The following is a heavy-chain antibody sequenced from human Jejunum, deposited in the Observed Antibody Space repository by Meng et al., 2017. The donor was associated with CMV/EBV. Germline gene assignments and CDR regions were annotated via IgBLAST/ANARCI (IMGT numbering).Heavy chain of an antibody. D-gene: IGHD2-2*01. Sequence: LTCSVYGGSFSGYYWSWIRQPPGKGLEWIGEINHSGSTNYIPSLKSRVTMSVDTSKNQFSLKLSSVTAADTAVYYCARMPSNTIDYWGQGTLVTVSS. V-gene: IGHV4-34*01. CDR2: INHSGST. J-gene: IGHJ4*02. CDR3: ARMPSNTIDY. CDR1: GGSFSGYY.